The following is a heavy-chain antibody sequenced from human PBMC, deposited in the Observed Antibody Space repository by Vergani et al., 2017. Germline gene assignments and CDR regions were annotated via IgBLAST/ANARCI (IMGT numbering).Heavy chain of an antibody. D-gene: IGHD1-26*01. CDR2: ISYDGSNK. CDR1: GYTFSSYG. J-gene: IGHJ4*02. Sequence: QVQLVESGGGVVQPGRSLRLSCAASGYTFSSYGMHWVRQAPGKGLEWVAVISYDGSNKYYADSVKGRFTISRDNSKNTLYLQMNSLRAEDTAVYYCAKDEDSGICGYWGQGSLVTVSS. V-gene: IGHV3-30*18. CDR3: AKDEDSGICGY.